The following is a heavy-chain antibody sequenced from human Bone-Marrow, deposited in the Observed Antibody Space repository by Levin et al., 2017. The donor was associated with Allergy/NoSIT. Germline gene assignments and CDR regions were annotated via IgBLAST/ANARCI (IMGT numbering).Heavy chain of an antibody. CDR2: IFPSDSDT. CDR3: ARRHSDGSNSFDY. J-gene: IGHJ4*02. CDR1: GYSFTSYW. Sequence: GESLKISCQASGYSFTSYWFGWVRQRPGKGLEWMGLIFPSDSDTRVSPSFQGQIIMSVDKSISTAYLQWSSLKASDSDMYYCARRHSDGSNSFDYWGQGTLVTVSS. V-gene: IGHV5-51*01. D-gene: IGHD4-23*01.